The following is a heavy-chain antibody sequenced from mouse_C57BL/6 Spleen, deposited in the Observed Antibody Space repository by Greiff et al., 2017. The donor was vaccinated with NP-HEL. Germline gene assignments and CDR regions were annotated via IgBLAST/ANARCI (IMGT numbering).Heavy chain of an antibody. Sequence: QVQLQQPGAELVRPGSSVKLSCKASGYTFTSYWMHWVKQRPIQGLEWIGNIDPSDSETHYNQKFKDKATLTVDKSSSTAYMQLSSLTSEDSAVYHCARGPYYYGSRGGYFDVWGTGTTVTVSS. J-gene: IGHJ1*03. CDR3: ARGPYYYGSRGGYFDV. D-gene: IGHD1-1*01. CDR2: IDPSDSET. CDR1: GYTFTSYW. V-gene: IGHV1-52*01.